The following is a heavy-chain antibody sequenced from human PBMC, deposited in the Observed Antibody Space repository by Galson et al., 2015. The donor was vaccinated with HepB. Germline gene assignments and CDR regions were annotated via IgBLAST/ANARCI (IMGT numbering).Heavy chain of an antibody. CDR3: TTQALVSYDGDVPRQIDYYYYGMDV. CDR2: IKSKTDGGTT. V-gene: IGHV3-15*07. CDR1: GFTFSNAW. D-gene: IGHD5-12*01. Sequence: SLRLSCAASGFTFSNAWMNWVRQAPGKGLEWVGRIKSKTDGGTTDYAAPVKGRFTISRDDSKNTLYLQMNSLKTEDTAVYYCTTQALVSYDGDVPRQIDYYYYGMDVWGQGTTVTVSS. J-gene: IGHJ6*02.